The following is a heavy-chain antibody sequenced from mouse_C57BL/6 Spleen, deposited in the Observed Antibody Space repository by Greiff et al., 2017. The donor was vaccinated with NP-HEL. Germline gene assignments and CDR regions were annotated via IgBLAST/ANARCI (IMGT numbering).Heavy chain of an antibody. CDR2: ISSGSSTI. Sequence: DVQLVESGGGLVKPGGSLKLSCAASGFTFSDYGMHWVRQAPEKGLEWVAYISSGSSTIYYADTVKGRFTISRDNAKNTLFLQMTSLRSEDTAMYYCARRYGSSSWYFDVWGTGTTVTVSS. CDR1: GFTFSDYG. V-gene: IGHV5-17*01. D-gene: IGHD1-1*01. J-gene: IGHJ1*03. CDR3: ARRYGSSSWYFDV.